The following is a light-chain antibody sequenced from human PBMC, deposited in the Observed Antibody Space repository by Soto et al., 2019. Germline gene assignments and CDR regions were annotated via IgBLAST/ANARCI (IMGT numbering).Light chain of an antibody. V-gene: IGKV1-5*01. CDR2: DGS. Sequence: DIHLTQSPSTLSTSVGARVTITCRASQSVSYWLAWYQQKPGKAPNLLIYDGSTLASGVPPRFSGGGFGTEFTLNISSLQPDDSAMYYCRHDNTYSKAFGRGTREEIK. CDR3: RHDNTYSKA. J-gene: IGKJ4*02. CDR1: QSVSYW.